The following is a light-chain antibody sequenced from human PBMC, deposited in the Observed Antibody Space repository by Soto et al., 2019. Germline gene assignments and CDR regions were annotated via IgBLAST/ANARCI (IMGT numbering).Light chain of an antibody. CDR1: QSVESY. CDR2: DAS. CDR3: QQLNSYPPVT. V-gene: IGKV3-11*01. Sequence: ETVLTQSPATLSLSPGERATLSCRASQSVESYLAWYQQKPGQAPRLLIYDASNRATGIPARFSGSGSGTDFTLTISSLEPEDFATYYCQQLNSYPPVTFGQGTRLEIK. J-gene: IGKJ5*01.